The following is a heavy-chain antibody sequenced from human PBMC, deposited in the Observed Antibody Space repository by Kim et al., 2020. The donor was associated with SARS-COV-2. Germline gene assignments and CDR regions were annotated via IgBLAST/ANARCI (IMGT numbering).Heavy chain of an antibody. V-gene: IGHV1-69*13. CDR1: GGTFSSYA. Sequence: SVKVSCKASGGTFSSYAISWVRQAPGQGLEWMGGIIPIFGTANYAQKFQGRVTITADESTSTAYMELSSLRSEDTAVYYCARDDGSAVAGTNPGDGFDYWGQGTLVTVSS. CDR2: IIPIFGTA. D-gene: IGHD6-19*01. CDR3: ARDDGSAVAGTNPGDGFDY. J-gene: IGHJ4*02.